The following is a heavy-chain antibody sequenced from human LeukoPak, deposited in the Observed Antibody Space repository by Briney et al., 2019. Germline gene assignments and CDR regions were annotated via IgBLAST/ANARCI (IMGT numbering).Heavy chain of an antibody. D-gene: IGHD2-15*01. CDR2: IWNDGSNK. CDR1: GFIFSVYG. CDR3: AKVTRDIVVVPHAFDI. J-gene: IGHJ3*02. Sequence: GGSLRLSCAASGFIFSVYGMHWVRQSPGKGLEWVAVIWNDGSNKYYADSVKGRFTISRDNSKNTLYLQMNSLRAEDTAVYYCAKVTRDIVVVPHAFDIWGQGTMVTVSS. V-gene: IGHV3-33*06.